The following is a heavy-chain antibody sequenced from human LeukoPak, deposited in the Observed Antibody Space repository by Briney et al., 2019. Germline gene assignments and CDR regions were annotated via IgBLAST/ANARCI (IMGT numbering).Heavy chain of an antibody. CDR2: ISSSSTYI. Sequence: PGGSLRLSCAASGFTFSSYSMNWVRQAPGKGLEWVSSISSSSTYIYYADSVKGRFTISRDNAKNSVFLQMNSLRAEDTAVYYCATPILPSIPITDTRDYWGQGTLVTVSS. CDR3: ATPILPSIPITDTRDY. D-gene: IGHD1-20*01. J-gene: IGHJ4*02. V-gene: IGHV3-21*01. CDR1: GFTFSSYS.